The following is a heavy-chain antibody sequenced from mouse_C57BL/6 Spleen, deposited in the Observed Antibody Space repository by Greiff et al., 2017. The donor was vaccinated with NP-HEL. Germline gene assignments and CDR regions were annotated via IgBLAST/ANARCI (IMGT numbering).Heavy chain of an antibody. V-gene: IGHV1-81*01. J-gene: IGHJ1*03. D-gene: IGHD1-1*01. CDR1: GYTFTSYG. CDR3: ARKDYGSSPYWYFDV. CDR2: IYPRSGNT. Sequence: VQLVESGAELARPGASVKLSCKASGYTFTSYGISWVKQRTGQGLEWIGEIYPRSGNTYYNEKFKGKATLTADKSSSTAYMELRSLTSEDSAVYFCARKDYGSSPYWYFDVWGTGTTVTVSS.